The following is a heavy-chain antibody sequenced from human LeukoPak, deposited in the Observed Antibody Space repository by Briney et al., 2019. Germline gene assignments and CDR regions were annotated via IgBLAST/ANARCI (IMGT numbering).Heavy chain of an antibody. Sequence: PSETLSLTCTVSGGSISSYYWSWIRQPPGKGLEWIGYIYYSGSTNYNPSLKSRVTISVDTSKNQFSLKLSSVTAADTAVYYCARFYGGNSMGFDPWGQGTLVTVSS. J-gene: IGHJ5*02. CDR3: ARFYGGNSMGFDP. V-gene: IGHV4-59*08. CDR1: GGSISSYY. CDR2: IYYSGST. D-gene: IGHD4-23*01.